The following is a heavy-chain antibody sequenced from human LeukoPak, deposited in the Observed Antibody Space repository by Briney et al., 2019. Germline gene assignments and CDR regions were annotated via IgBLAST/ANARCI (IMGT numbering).Heavy chain of an antibody. CDR1: GFTFSDYY. V-gene: IGHV3-11*01. Sequence: PRGSLRPSCAASGFTFSDYYMSWIRQAPGKGLEWVSYISSSGSTIYYADSVKGRFTISRDSAKNSLYLQMNSLRAEVTAVYYCARDYYGDYAYYGMDVWGQGTTVTVSS. D-gene: IGHD4-17*01. CDR2: ISSSGSTI. CDR3: ARDYYGDYAYYGMDV. J-gene: IGHJ6*02.